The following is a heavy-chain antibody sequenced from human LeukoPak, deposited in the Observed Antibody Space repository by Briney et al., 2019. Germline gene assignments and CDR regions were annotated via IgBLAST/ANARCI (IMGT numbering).Heavy chain of an antibody. J-gene: IGHJ4*02. CDR1: TFTFSSYA. Sequence: PGGSLRLSCAASTFTFSSYAMHWVRQAPGKGLAWVAVMSYDGRNKYYADSVKGRFTISRDNSKSMLYLQMNSLRDEDTAVYYCATGDCGGECYSSYFDYWGQGTLVTVSS. CDR3: ATGDCGGECYSSYFDY. D-gene: IGHD2-21*01. V-gene: IGHV3-30*04. CDR2: MSYDGRNK.